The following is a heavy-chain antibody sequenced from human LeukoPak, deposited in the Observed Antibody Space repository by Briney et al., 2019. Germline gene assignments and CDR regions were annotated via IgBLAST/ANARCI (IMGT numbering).Heavy chain of an antibody. V-gene: IGHV3-20*04. CDR1: GFKFDDYG. J-gene: IGHJ5*02. Sequence: GGSLRLSCRGSGFKFDDYGVTWVRQAPGKGLEWVSDINWNGDSTGYAHSVRGRFTISRDNSKNSLYLQMNSLRAEDTAVYYCARGVVSPGYNWFDPWGQGTLVTVSS. D-gene: IGHD3-3*01. CDR3: ARGVVSPGYNWFDP. CDR2: INWNGDST.